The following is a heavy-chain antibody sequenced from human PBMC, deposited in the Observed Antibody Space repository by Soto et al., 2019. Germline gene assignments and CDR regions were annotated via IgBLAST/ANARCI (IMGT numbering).Heavy chain of an antibody. CDR1: GGSISTNTYY. Sequence: SETLSLTCTVSGGSISTNTYYWGWIRHPPGKGLEWIGSIDYRGSTYYNPSLKSRLTISVDTSKNQFSLKLSSVTAADTAVYYCARRLYYDSSGFEGGGMDVWGQGTTVTVSS. V-gene: IGHV4-39*01. CDR2: IDYRGST. CDR3: ARRLYYDSSGFEGGGMDV. J-gene: IGHJ6*02. D-gene: IGHD3-22*01.